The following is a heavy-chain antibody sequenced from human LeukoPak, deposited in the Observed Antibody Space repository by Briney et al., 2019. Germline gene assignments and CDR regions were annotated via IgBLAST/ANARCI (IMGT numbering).Heavy chain of an antibody. CDR1: GFTFSSYE. CDR3: ARASPDY. Sequence: GGSLRLSCAASGFTFSSYEMNWVRQAPGKGLEWVANIKQDGSEKYYVDSVKGRFTISRDNAKNSLYLQMNSLRAEDTAVYYCARASPDYWGQGTLVTVSS. CDR2: IKQDGSEK. J-gene: IGHJ4*02. V-gene: IGHV3-7*01.